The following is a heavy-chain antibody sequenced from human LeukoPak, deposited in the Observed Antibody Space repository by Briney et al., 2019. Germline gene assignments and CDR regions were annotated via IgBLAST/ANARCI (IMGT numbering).Heavy chain of an antibody. D-gene: IGHD4-23*01. Sequence: SETLSFTCTVSGGSISSSSYYWGWIRQPPGKGLKWIGSIYYSGSTYYNPSLKSRVTISVDTSKNQFSLKLSSVTAADTAVYYCARRATVVKGIDYWGQGTLVTVSS. J-gene: IGHJ4*02. CDR2: IYYSGST. V-gene: IGHV4-39*01. CDR1: GGSISSSSYY. CDR3: ARRATVVKGIDY.